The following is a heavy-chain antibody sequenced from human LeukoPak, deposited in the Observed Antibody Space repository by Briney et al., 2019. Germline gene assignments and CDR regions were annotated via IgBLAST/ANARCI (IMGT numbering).Heavy chain of an antibody. D-gene: IGHD6-6*01. CDR2: IYSGGTT. J-gene: IGHJ6*03. CDR1: GFTVSSNY. CDR3: ARGGSSSSGFAYYYYMDV. V-gene: IGHV3-53*01. Sequence: GGSLRLSCAASGFTVSSNYMSWVRQAPGKGLEWVSVIYSGGTTYYADSVKGRFTISRDNSKNTVYLQMNSLRAEDTAVYYYARGGSSSSGFAYYYYMDVWGKGTTVTVSS.